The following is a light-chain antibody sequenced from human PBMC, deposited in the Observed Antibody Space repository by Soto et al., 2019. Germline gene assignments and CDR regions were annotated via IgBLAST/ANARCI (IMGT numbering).Light chain of an antibody. J-gene: IGKJ3*01. CDR1: QSLLHSNGYNY. Sequence: DIVMTQSPLSLPVTPGEPASISCRSSQSLLHSNGYNYLDWYLQKPGQSPQLLIYLGANRASGVPDRFSGSGSGTDFTLKISRVEAEYVGVYYRMQALPTHTFGPGTKVDIK. V-gene: IGKV2-28*01. CDR2: LGA. CDR3: MQALPTHT.